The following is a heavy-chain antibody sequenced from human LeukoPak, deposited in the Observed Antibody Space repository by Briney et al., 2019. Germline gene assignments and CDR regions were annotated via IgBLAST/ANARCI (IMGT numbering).Heavy chain of an antibody. Sequence: GSLRLSCAASGFTVSSSYMRWVRQAPGKGLEWVSIISSAGTTYYADSVKGRFTISRDNSKNTVYLQVNSLRDEDTAVYYCARDLEAANTYYFDYWGQGTMVTVSS. V-gene: IGHV3-66*01. CDR3: ARDLEAANTYYFDY. D-gene: IGHD6-13*01. CDR2: ISSAGTT. J-gene: IGHJ4*02. CDR1: GFTVSSSY.